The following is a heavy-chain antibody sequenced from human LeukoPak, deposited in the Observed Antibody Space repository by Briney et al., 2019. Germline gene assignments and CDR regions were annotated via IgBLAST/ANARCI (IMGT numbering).Heavy chain of an antibody. CDR3: ARSSSSQQLVPRYFDY. D-gene: IGHD6-13*01. Sequence: SVKVSCKASGGTFSSYAISWVRQAPGQGLEWMGRIIAIFGTANYAQKFQGRVTITTDESTSTAYMELSSLRSEDTAVYYCARSSSSQQLVPRYFDYWGQGTLVTVSS. V-gene: IGHV1-69*05. J-gene: IGHJ4*02. CDR1: GGTFSSYA. CDR2: IIAIFGTA.